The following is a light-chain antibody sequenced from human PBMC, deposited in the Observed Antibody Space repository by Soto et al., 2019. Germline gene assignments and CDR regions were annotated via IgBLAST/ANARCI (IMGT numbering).Light chain of an antibody. V-gene: IGLV2-14*03. Sequence: QSALTQPASVSGSPGQSITISCTGTSDDVGGYNYVSWYQQHPGKAPKLMIHDVTDRPSGVSNRFSGSKSGNTASLTISGLQGEDEADYYCSSYTSRSTWVFGGGTTLTVL. J-gene: IGLJ3*02. CDR1: SDDVGGYNY. CDR2: DVT. CDR3: SSYTSRSTWV.